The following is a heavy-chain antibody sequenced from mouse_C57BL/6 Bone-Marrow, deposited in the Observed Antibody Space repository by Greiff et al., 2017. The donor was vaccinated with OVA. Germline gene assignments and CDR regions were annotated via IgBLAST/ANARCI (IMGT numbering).Heavy chain of an antibody. CDR3: AREGTTVVASCDY. V-gene: IGHV1-50*01. D-gene: IGHD1-1*01. CDR2: IDPSDSYT. Sequence: VQLQQPGAELVKPGASVKLSCKASGYTFTSYWMQWVKQRPGQGLEWIGEIDPSDSYTNYNQKFKGKATLTVDTSSSTAYMQLSSLTSEDSAVYYCAREGTTVVASCDYWGQGTTLTVSS. CDR1: GYTFTSYW. J-gene: IGHJ2*01.